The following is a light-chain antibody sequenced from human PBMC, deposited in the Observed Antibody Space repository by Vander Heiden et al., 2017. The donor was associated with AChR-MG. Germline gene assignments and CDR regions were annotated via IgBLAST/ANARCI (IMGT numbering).Light chain of an antibody. CDR2: EVS. CDR1: SSDVGGYNY. CDR3: SSYAGSNNVV. Sequence: QSALTQPPSASGSPGQSVTLSCTGTSSDVGGYNYVAWYQQHPGKAPTLMIYEVSKRPSGVPDRFSGSKSGNTASLTVSGLQAEDEADYYCSSYAGSNNVVFGGGTKLTGL. V-gene: IGLV2-8*01. J-gene: IGLJ3*02.